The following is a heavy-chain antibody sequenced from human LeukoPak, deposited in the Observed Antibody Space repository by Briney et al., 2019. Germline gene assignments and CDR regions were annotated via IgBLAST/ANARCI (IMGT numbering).Heavy chain of an antibody. CDR3: AKSGFEVQIDY. CDR2: ISSSGSTI. J-gene: IGHJ4*02. CDR1: GFTFSDYY. D-gene: IGHD1-1*01. V-gene: IGHV3-11*04. Sequence: GGSLRLSCAASGFTFSDYYMSWIRQAPGKGLEWVSYISSSGSTIYYADSVKGRFTISRDNSKNTLYLQMNSLRAEDTAVYYCAKSGFEVQIDYWGQGTLVTVSS.